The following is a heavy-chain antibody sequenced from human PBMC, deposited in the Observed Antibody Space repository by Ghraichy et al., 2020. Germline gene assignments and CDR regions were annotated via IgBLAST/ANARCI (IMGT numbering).Heavy chain of an antibody. Sequence: ASVKVSCKVSGYTLTELSMHWVRQAPGKGLEWMGGFDPEDGETIYAQKFQGRVTMTEDTSTDTAYMELSSLRSEDTAVYYCATGPVIMRVKLRFLEWPPYGGYMDVWGKGTTVTVSS. J-gene: IGHJ6*03. V-gene: IGHV1-24*01. CDR3: ATGPVIMRVKLRFLEWPPYGGYMDV. D-gene: IGHD3-3*01. CDR1: GYTLTELS. CDR2: FDPEDGET.